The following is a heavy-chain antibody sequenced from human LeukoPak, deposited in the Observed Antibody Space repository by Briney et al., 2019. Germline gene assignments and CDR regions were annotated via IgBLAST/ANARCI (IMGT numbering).Heavy chain of an antibody. CDR3: AKDYDFWSGYYFDY. V-gene: IGHV3-23*01. D-gene: IGHD3-3*01. Sequence: GGSLRLSWAASGFTFSSYAMSWVRQAPGKGLEWVSAISGSGGSTYYADSVKGRFTISRDNSKNTLYLQMNSLRAEDTAVYYCAKDYDFWSGYYFDYWGQGTLVTVSS. CDR2: ISGSGGST. CDR1: GFTFSSYA. J-gene: IGHJ4*02.